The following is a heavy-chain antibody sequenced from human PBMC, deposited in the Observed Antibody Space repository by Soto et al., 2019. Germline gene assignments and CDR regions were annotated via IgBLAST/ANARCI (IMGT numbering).Heavy chain of an antibody. J-gene: IGHJ2*01. Sequence: GGSLRLSCAASGFTFSSYGMHWVRQAPGKGLEWVAVISYDGSNKYYADSVKGRFTISRDNSKNTLYLQMNSLRAEDTAVYYSAKDQGSGSKPWYFDLWGRGTLVTVSS. D-gene: IGHD1-26*01. V-gene: IGHV3-30*18. CDR1: GFTFSSYG. CDR3: AKDQGSGSKPWYFDL. CDR2: ISYDGSNK.